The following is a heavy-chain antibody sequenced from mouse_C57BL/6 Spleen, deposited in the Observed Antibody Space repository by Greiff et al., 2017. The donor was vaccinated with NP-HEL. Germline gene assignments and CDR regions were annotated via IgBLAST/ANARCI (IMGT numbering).Heavy chain of an antibody. V-gene: IGHV1-39*01. J-gene: IGHJ2*01. CDR3: AREDITTAYFDY. Sequence: EVKLVESGPELVKPGASVKISCKASGYSFTDYNMNWVKQSNGKSLEWIGVINPNYGTTSYNQKFKGKATLTVDQSSSTAYMQLNSLTSEDSAVYYCAREDITTAYFDYWGQGTTLTVSS. CDR2: INPNYGTT. CDR1: GYSFTDYN. D-gene: IGHD1-1*01.